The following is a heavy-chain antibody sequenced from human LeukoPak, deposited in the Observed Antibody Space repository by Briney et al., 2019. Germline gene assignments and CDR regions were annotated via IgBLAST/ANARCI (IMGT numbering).Heavy chain of an antibody. D-gene: IGHD1-1*01. Sequence: SETLSLTCTVSGYSISSGYYWGWIRQPPGKGLEWIGSFYDSGNTYYNPSLKSRVTISVDTSKNQFSLKLSSVTAADTAVYYCARDRLQLQSWGQGTLVTVSS. CDR3: ARDRLQLQS. V-gene: IGHV4-38-2*02. J-gene: IGHJ5*02. CDR2: FYDSGNT. CDR1: GYSISSGYY.